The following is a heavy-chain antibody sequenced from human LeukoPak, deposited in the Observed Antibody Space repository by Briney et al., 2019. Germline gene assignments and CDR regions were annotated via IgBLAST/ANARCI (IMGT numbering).Heavy chain of an antibody. CDR3: ARESLVHWFDP. J-gene: IGHJ5*02. V-gene: IGHV4-30-4*01. Sequence: SETLSLTCTVSGGSISSGDYYWSRIRQPPGKGLEWIGYIYYSGSTYYNPSLKSRVTISVDTSKNQFSLKLSSVTAADTAVYYCARESLVHWFDPRGQGTLVTVSS. CDR2: IYYSGST. D-gene: IGHD6-13*01. CDR1: GGSISSGDYY.